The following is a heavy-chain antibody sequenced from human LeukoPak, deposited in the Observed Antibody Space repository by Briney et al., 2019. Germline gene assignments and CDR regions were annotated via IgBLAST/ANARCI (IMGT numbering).Heavy chain of an antibody. CDR2: IYSGGNT. V-gene: IGHV3-53*01. J-gene: IGHJ3*02. Sequence: GGSLRLSCTVSGFTVSSNSWSWVRQAPGKGLEWVSFIYSGGNTHYSDSVKGRFTLSRDNSKNSLYLQMYSLRAEDTAVYYCAKDRFYSGSPRAFDIWGQGTMVTVSS. D-gene: IGHD1-26*01. CDR3: AKDRFYSGSPRAFDI. CDR1: GFTVSSNS.